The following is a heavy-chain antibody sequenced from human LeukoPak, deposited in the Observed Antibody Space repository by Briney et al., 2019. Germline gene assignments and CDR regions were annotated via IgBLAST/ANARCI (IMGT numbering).Heavy chain of an antibody. CDR2: IYTNENT. V-gene: IGHV4-61*09. Sequence: PSETLSLTCTVSGGSISRGTYYWSWIRQPAGQGLEWIGHIYTNENTDYNPSLKSRVTISLDTSKNQFSLKLSSVTAADTAVYYCARGQTTVTVFGNWFDPWGQGILVTVSS. CDR1: GGSISRGTYY. J-gene: IGHJ5*02. D-gene: IGHD4-17*01. CDR3: ARGQTTVTVFGNWFDP.